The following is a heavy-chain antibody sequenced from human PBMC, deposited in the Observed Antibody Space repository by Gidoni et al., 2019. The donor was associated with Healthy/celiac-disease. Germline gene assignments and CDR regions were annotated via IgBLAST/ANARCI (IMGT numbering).Heavy chain of an antibody. CDR3: AKLLISMPDV. CDR1: AYSFTSYW. Sequence: HLLQSGADVKQPGESLRISFKGSAYSFTSYWTSWARQLPGKGLEWMGRIDPSDSYTSDSPSCQGHVTISADKSISTAYPEWSGLKASDTAMYDCAKLLISMPDVWGKGTTVTVSS. CDR2: IDPSDSYT. J-gene: IGHJ6*04. V-gene: IGHV5-10-1*03. D-gene: IGHD2-2*01.